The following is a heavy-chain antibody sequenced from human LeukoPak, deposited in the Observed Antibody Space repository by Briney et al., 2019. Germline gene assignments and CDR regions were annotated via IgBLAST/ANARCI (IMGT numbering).Heavy chain of an antibody. V-gene: IGHV1-2*02. CDR1: GGTFSSYA. J-gene: IGHJ4*02. CDR3: ARVGDYYDSSGHFDY. Sequence: ASVKVSCKASGGTFSSYAISWVRQAPGQGLEWMGWINPNSGGTNYAQKFQGRVTMTRDTSISTAYMELSRLRSDDTAVYYCARVGDYYDSSGHFDYWGQGTLVTVSS. D-gene: IGHD3-22*01. CDR2: INPNSGGT.